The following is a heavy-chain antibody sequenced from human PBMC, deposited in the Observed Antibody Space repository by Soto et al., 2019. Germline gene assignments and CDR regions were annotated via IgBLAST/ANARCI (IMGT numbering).Heavy chain of an antibody. CDR2: TSYSGNT. CDR1: GGSVSTYY. J-gene: IGHJ4*02. CDR3: ARDGVGPFDY. V-gene: IGHV4-59*02. D-gene: IGHD3-3*01. Sequence: SETLSLTCTISGGSVSTYYWSWIRQPPGKELEWIGLTSYSGNTNYNPSLKSRVAIAVDTSKNQFSLTLNSVTAADTAVYYCARDGVGPFDYWGQGTLVTVSS.